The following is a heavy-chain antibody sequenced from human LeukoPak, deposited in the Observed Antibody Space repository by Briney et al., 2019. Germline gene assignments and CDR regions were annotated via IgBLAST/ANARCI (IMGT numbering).Heavy chain of an antibody. CDR1: GFTFSSYS. Sequence: GGSLRLSCAASGFTFSSYSMNWVRQAPGKGLEWVSSISSSSSYIYYADSVKGRFTISRDNAKNSLYLQMNSLRAEDTAVYYCARDAITMIVPIWFDPWGQGTLVTVSS. CDR2: ISSSSSYI. CDR3: ARDAITMIVPIWFDP. D-gene: IGHD3-22*01. V-gene: IGHV3-21*01. J-gene: IGHJ5*02.